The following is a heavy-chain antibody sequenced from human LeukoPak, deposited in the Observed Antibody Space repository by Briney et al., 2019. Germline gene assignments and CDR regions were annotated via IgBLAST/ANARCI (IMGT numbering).Heavy chain of an antibody. CDR3: AKLARSGYLTDAFDI. CDR1: GVTFSTYG. D-gene: IGHD3-3*01. V-gene: IGHV3-30*18. Sequence: GRSLRLSCAASGVTFSTYGMHWVRQAPGKGLEWVAVISYDGSNKYYADSVKGRFTISRDNSKNTLYLQMNSLRAEDTAVFYCAKLARSGYLTDAFDIWGQGTMVTVSS. J-gene: IGHJ3*02. CDR2: ISYDGSNK.